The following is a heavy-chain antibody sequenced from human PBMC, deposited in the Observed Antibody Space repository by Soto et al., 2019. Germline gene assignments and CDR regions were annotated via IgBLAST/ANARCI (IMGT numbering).Heavy chain of an antibody. D-gene: IGHD3-10*01. J-gene: IGHJ5*02. V-gene: IGHV4-38-2*01. CDR2: VYYSGNT. CDR1: GYCISSGYY. CDR3: ARHSLYGGPFDP. Sequence: SGTLSLTCAVSGYCISSGYYWGWIRQPPGKGLDWIGSVYYSGNTNYNPSLKGRVTIFVDESKYHVSRRRSSVTAADTALYYCARHSLYGGPFDPWGQGTLVTV.